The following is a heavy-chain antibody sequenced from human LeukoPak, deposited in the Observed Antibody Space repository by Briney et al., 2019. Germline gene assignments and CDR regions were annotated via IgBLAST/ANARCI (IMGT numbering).Heavy chain of an antibody. D-gene: IGHD6-13*01. Sequence: GGSLRLSCAASGFTVSSNYMGWVRQAPGKGLKWVPVIYSGGNTYYADSVKGRFTISRDNSRNTMDLQMNSLRAEDTAVYYCARCDSSSWYGIDFWGQGTLVTVSS. CDR3: ARCDSSSWYGIDF. V-gene: IGHV3-53*01. J-gene: IGHJ4*02. CDR2: IYSGGNT. CDR1: GFTVSSNY.